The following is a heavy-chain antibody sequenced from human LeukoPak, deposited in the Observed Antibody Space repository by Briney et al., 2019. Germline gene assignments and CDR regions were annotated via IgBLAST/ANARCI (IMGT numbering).Heavy chain of an antibody. J-gene: IGHJ6*03. CDR3: ARNSGSHQGHYYYMDV. CDR2: IYYSGST. V-gene: IGHV4-61*05. Sequence: SETLSLTCTVSGGSISSSSYYWGWIRQPPGKGLEWIGYIYYSGSTNYNPSLKSRVTISVDTSKNQFSLKLSSVTAADTAVYYCARNSGSHQGHYYYMDVWGKGTTVTISS. D-gene: IGHD1-26*01. CDR1: GGSISSSSYY.